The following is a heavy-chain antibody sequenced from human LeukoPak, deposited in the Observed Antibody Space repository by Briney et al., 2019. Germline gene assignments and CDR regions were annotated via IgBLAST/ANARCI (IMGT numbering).Heavy chain of an antibody. D-gene: IGHD6-6*01. V-gene: IGHV1-18*01. J-gene: IGHJ5*02. CDR1: GYTFTSYG. Sequence: ASVKVSCKASGYTFTSYGISWVRQAPGQGLEWMGWISAYNGNTNYAQKLQGRVTMTTDTSTSTAYMELSSLRSEDTAVYYCARDGYSSSYLLPGPEPTPSSAWGQGTLVTVSS. CDR2: ISAYNGNT. CDR3: ARDGYSSSYLLPGPEPTPSSA.